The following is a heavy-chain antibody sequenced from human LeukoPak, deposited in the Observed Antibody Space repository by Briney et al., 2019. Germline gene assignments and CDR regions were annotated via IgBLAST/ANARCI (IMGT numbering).Heavy chain of an antibody. V-gene: IGHV3-53*01. Sequence: GGSLRLSCAASGFTVSSHYMSWVRQAPGKGLEWVSLIYSSGSTFYADSVRGRFTISRDNSKNTLYLQMNSLRPEDTAVYFCARDSSSFPNYFDYWGQRTLVTVSS. CDR1: GFTVSSHY. J-gene: IGHJ4*02. CDR3: ARDSSSFPNYFDY. CDR2: IYSSGST. D-gene: IGHD3-3*02.